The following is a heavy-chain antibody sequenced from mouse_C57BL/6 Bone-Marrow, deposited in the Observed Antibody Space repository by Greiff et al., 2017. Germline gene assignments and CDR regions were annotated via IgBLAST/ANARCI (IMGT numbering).Heavy chain of an antibody. CDR2: IRSKSSNYAT. Sequence: DVHLVESGGGLVQPKGSLKLSCAASGFTFNTYAMHWVRQAPGKGLEWVARIRSKSSNYATYYADSVKDRFTISRDDSQSMLYLQMNNLKTEDTAMYYCVREGYDCTVNYFDYWGQGTTLTVSA. V-gene: IGHV10-3*01. CDR3: VREGYDCTVNYFDY. CDR1: GFTFNTYA. D-gene: IGHD2-4*01. J-gene: IGHJ2*01.